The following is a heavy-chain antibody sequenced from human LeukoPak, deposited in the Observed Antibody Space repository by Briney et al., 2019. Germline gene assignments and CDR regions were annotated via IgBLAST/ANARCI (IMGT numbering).Heavy chain of an antibody. CDR3: AINSGYDWGIDY. D-gene: IGHD5-12*01. J-gene: IGHJ4*02. Sequence: KFQGRVTLTRDMSTSTDYMELSSLRSEDTAVYYCAINSGYDWGIDYWGQGTLVTVSS. V-gene: IGHV1-46*01.